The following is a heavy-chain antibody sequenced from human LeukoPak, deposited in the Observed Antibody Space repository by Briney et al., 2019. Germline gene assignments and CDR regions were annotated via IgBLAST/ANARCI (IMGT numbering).Heavy chain of an antibody. Sequence: PSETLSLTCAVYGGSFSGYYWGWIRQPPGKGLEWIGEINHSGSTNYNPSLKSRVTISVDTSKNQFSLKLSSVTAADTAVYYCARAGGVAGLDYWGQGTLVTVSS. D-gene: IGHD3-16*01. J-gene: IGHJ4*02. V-gene: IGHV4-34*01. CDR2: INHSGST. CDR3: ARAGGVAGLDY. CDR1: GGSFSGYY.